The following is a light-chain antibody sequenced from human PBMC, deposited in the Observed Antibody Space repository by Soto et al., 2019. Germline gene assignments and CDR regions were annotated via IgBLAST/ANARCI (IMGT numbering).Light chain of an antibody. Sequence: EIVLTQSPGTLSLSPGERATLSCRASQSVSSSYLAWYQQKPGQAPRLLIYGASSRATGIPDRFSGSGSGTDFTLTISSLGPEDFAIYHCQQRRSWPWTFGQGTKVHIK. CDR3: QQRRSWPWT. CDR1: QSVSSSY. CDR2: GAS. V-gene: IGKV3D-20*02. J-gene: IGKJ1*01.